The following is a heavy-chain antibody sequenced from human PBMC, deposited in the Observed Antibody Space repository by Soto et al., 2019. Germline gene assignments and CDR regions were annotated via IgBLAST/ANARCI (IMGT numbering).Heavy chain of an antibody. CDR2: IDPSDSYT. J-gene: IGHJ6*02. V-gene: IGHV5-10-1*03. D-gene: IGHD2-2*01. CDR1: GYSFTSYW. CDR3: AVLLPAANPYYYYGMDV. Sequence: EVQLVQSGAEVKKPGESLRISCKGSGYSFTSYWISWVRQMPGKGLEWMGRIDPSDSYTNYSPSFQGHVTISADKSISTAYLQWSSLKASDTAMYYCAVLLPAANPYYYYGMDVWGQGTTVTVSS.